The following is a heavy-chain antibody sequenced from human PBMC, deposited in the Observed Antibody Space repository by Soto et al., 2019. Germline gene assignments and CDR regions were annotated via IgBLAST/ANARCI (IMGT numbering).Heavy chain of an antibody. CDR2: IYSGGST. CDR1: GFTVSSNY. Sequence: GGSLRLSCAASGFTVSSNYMSWVRQAPGKGLEWVSVIYSGGSTYYADSVKGRFTISRDNSKNTLYLQMNSLRAEDTAVYYCARVPAPAIFDYWAQGTLFTSSS. CDR3: ARVPAPAIFDY. J-gene: IGHJ4*02. D-gene: IGHD2-2*01. V-gene: IGHV3-66*01.